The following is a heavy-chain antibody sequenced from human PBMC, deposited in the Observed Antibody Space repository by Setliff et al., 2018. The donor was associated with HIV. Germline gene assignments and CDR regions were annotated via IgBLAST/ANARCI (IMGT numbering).Heavy chain of an antibody. Sequence: ASVKVSCKASGYTFTSYYMHWVRQAPGQGLEWMGIINPSGGSTSYAQKFQGRVTMTRDTSTSTVYMELSSLRSEDTAVYYCARDRSRTDPAQWLVPYNWFDPWGQGTLVTSPQ. J-gene: IGHJ5*02. CDR2: INPSGGST. CDR1: GYTFTSYY. V-gene: IGHV1-46*01. CDR3: ARDRSRTDPAQWLVPYNWFDP. D-gene: IGHD6-19*01.